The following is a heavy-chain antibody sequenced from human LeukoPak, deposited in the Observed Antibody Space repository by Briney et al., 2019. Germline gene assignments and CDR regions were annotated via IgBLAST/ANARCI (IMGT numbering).Heavy chain of an antibody. CDR1: GFTFSSYW. CDR2: IKQDGSEK. CDR3: ARFSSSWYVFFDY. V-gene: IGHV3-7*03. J-gene: IGHJ4*02. D-gene: IGHD6-13*01. Sequence: GGSLRLSCAASGFTFSSYWMSWVRQAPEKGLEWVANIKQDGSEKYYVDSVKGRFTISRDNAKNSLYLQMNSLRAEDTAVYYCARFSSSWYVFFDYWGQGTLVTVSS.